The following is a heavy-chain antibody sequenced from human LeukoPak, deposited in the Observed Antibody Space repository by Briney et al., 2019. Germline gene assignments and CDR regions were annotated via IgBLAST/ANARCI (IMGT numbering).Heavy chain of an antibody. CDR3: AREESGGYFDY. D-gene: IGHD2-8*02. Sequence: ASVTVSCKASGYTFTSYGISWVRQAPGQGLEWMGWINPTGTGTNYAQKFRGRVTLTRDTSTTTVYMELSSLRSEDTAVYYCAREESGGYFDYWGQGTLVTVSS. CDR1: GYTFTSYG. CDR2: INPTGTGT. J-gene: IGHJ4*02. V-gene: IGHV1-18*01.